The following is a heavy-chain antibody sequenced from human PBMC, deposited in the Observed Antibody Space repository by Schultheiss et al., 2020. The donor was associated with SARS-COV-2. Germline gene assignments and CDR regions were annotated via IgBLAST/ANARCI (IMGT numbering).Heavy chain of an antibody. Sequence: GGSLRLSCAASGFTFSSYAMSWVRQAPGKGLEWVSPISGGGGSTYYADSVKGRFTISRDNSKNTLYLQMNSLRAEDTAVYYCAREVWGSDDYWGQGTLVTVSS. CDR3: AREVWGSDDY. CDR1: GFTFSSYA. V-gene: IGHV3-23*01. D-gene: IGHD2-15*01. CDR2: ISGGGGST. J-gene: IGHJ4*02.